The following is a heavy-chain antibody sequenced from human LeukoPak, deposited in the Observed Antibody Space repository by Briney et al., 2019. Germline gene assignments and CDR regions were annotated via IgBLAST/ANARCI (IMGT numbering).Heavy chain of an antibody. CDR2: ISGSGGST. Sequence: PGGSLRLSCAASGFTFSSYAMSWVRQAPGKGLEWDSAISGSGGSTYYADSVKGRFTISRDNSKNTLYLQMNSLRAEDTAVYYCAKPYYGGSYYFYWGQGTLVTVSS. D-gene: IGHD1-26*01. CDR1: GFTFSSYA. CDR3: AKPYYGGSYYFY. J-gene: IGHJ4*02. V-gene: IGHV3-23*01.